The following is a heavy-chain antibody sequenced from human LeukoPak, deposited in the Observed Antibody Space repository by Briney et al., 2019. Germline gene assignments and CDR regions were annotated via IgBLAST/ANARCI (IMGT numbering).Heavy chain of an antibody. J-gene: IGHJ5*02. CDR3: AKEHDLWHEEGNWFDT. Sequence: GGSLRLSCAASGFTFSSYSMNWVRQAPGKGLEWVPAINDDTPYYADSVKGRFTVSRDNSKDTLYLHLNSLTAEDTAIYYCAKEHDLWHEEGNWFDTWGQGVLVTVSS. CDR2: INDDTP. D-gene: IGHD3-3*01. CDR1: GFTFSSYS. V-gene: IGHV3-23*01.